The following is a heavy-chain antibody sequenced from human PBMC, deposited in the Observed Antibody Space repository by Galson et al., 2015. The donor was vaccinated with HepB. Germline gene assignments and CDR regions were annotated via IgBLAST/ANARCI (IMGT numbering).Heavy chain of an antibody. V-gene: IGHV3-48*03. Sequence: SLRLSCAASGFTFSSYEMNWVRQAPGKGLEWVSYISSSGSTIYYADSVKGRFTISRDNAKNSLYLQMNSLRAEDTAVYYCARDSSGTHYYYYGMDVWGQGTTVTVSS. CDR2: ISSSGSTI. J-gene: IGHJ6*02. CDR1: GFTFSSYE. CDR3: ARDSSGTHYYYYGMDV. D-gene: IGHD3-10*01.